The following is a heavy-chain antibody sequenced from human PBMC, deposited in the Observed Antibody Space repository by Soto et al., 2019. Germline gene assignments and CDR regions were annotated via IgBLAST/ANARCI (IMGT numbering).Heavy chain of an antibody. Sequence: GASVKVSCKASGSSFTDYHIRWVRQAPGQGLEWLGRINPKSGGTSTAQKFQGWVTMTTDTSISTASMELTRLTSDDTDIYYCARGDSTDCSNGVCSFFYNHDMDVWGQGTTVTVSS. CDR3: ARGDSTDCSNGVCSFFYNHDMDV. CDR1: GSSFTDYH. D-gene: IGHD2-8*01. J-gene: IGHJ6*02. CDR2: INPKSGGT. V-gene: IGHV1-2*04.